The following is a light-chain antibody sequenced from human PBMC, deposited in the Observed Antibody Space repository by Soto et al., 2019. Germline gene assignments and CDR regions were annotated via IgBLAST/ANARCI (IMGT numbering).Light chain of an antibody. CDR2: GAS. CDR3: QQYGSSPGT. V-gene: IGKV3-20*01. CDR1: QSVSSSY. Sequence: EIALTQSPGTLSLSPGERATLSCRASQSVSSSYLAWYQQKPGQAPRLLIYGASSRATGIPDRCSGSGSGTDFTLTISRLEPEDFAMYYCQQYGSSPGTFGQGTKLEIK. J-gene: IGKJ2*01.